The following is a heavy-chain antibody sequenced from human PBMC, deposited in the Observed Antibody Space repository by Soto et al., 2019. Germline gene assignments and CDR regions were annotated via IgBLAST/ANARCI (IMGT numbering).Heavy chain of an antibody. J-gene: IGHJ6*02. V-gene: IGHV3-48*02. CDR3: ARLGYCSSATCKYYFYYYGMDV. D-gene: IGHD2-2*01. CDR1: GFSFSSYS. CDR2: ISGRGTTT. Sequence: GGSLRLSCGASGFSFSSYSMNWVRQAPGKGLEWVSFISGRGTTTFYADSVKARFTVSRDNAKNSLYLEVNSLRDEDTAVYYCARLGYCSSATCKYYFYYYGMDVWGQGTTVTVSS.